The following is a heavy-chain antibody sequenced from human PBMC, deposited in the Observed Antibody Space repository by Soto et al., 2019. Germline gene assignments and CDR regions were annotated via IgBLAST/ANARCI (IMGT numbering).Heavy chain of an antibody. V-gene: IGHV1-18*01. CDR3: ARGRYGDY. D-gene: IGHD1-1*01. J-gene: IGHJ4*02. CDR1: GYAFTTYG. CDR2: ISAHNGNT. Sequence: QVHLVQSGAEVKKPGASVKVSCQGSGYAFTTYGITWVRQAPGQGLEWMGWISAHNGNTNYAQKLQGRVTVTRDTSTSPAYMELRSLRYDDTAVYYCARGRYGDYWGQGAVVTVSS.